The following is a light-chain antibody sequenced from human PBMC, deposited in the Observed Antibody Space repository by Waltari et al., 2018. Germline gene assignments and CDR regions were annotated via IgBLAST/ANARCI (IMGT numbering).Light chain of an antibody. CDR2: GLS. V-gene: IGKV1-9*01. J-gene: IGKJ4*01. CDR3: LHLDNSRSEFT. Sequence: DIQLTQSPSFLSASVGDRVTITCRASQGISSYLAWYQQKPGKAPELLIYGLSTLQIGVPSRFSGSGSGTEFTLTVSSLQPEDFATYYCLHLDNSRSEFTFGGGTKVEIK. CDR1: QGISSY.